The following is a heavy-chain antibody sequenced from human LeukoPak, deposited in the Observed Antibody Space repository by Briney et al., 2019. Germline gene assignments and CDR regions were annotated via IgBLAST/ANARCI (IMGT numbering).Heavy chain of an antibody. CDR3: ARGYGDYPNWFDP. CDR1: GGTFSSYA. D-gene: IGHD4-17*01. V-gene: IGHV1-69*13. Sequence: SVKVSCKASGGTFSSYAISWVRQAPGQGLEWMGGIFPIFGTANYAQKFQGRVTITADESTSTAYMELSSLRSEDTAVYYCARGYGDYPNWFDPWGQGTLVTVSS. CDR2: IFPIFGTA. J-gene: IGHJ5*02.